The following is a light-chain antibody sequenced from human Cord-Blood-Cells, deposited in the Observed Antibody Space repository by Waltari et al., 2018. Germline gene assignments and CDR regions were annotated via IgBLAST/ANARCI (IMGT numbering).Light chain of an antibody. V-gene: IGKV3-20*01. CDR3: QQYGSSAT. J-gene: IGKJ3*01. CDR1: QSVSSSY. CDR2: GAS. Sequence: IVLTQSPGTLSLSPGARATLPCSASQSVSSSYLAWYQQKPGQAPRLLIYGASSRATGIPDRFSGSGSGTDFTLTISRLEPEDFAVYYCQQYGSSATFGPGTKVDIK.